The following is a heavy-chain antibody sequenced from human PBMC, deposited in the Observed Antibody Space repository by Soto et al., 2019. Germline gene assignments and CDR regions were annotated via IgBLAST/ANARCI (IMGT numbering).Heavy chain of an antibody. J-gene: IGHJ4*02. D-gene: IGHD1-20*01. V-gene: IGHV4-59*01. CDR1: GDAISNYY. CDR2: VDDSGST. Sequence: PSETLSLTCRVSGDAISNYYWSWLRQTPGKGLEWIGCVDDSGSTDYNPSYKGRVSMSLQTSKSQFSLNLRSGTAAETATYFWARGTRALITSFFAYWGQGLPVTVSS. CDR3: ARGTRALITSFFAY.